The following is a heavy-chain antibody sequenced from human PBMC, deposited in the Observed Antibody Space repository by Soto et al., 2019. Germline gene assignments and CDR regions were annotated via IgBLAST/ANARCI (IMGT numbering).Heavy chain of an antibody. CDR1: GFTFSSYA. CDR2: ISGSGGSK. Sequence: PGGSLRLSCAASGFTFSSYAMSWVRQAPGKGLEWVSAISGSGGSKYYADPVTGRFTISRDNSMNTLYLQMNTLRAEDTAVYYCAKVSSAWYAGFFDLWGQGTLVTVSS. V-gene: IGHV3-23*01. D-gene: IGHD2-8*01. J-gene: IGHJ4*02. CDR3: AKVSSAWYAGFFDL.